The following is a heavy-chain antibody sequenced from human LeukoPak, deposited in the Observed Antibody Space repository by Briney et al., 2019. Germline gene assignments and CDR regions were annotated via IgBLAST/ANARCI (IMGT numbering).Heavy chain of an antibody. CDR3: ARDRPTYYYDRSGHYDAFDI. J-gene: IGHJ3*02. Sequence: PGRSLRLSCAASGFTFSSYAMHWVRQAPGKGLEWVAVISYDGSNKYYADSVKGRFTISRDNSKNTLYLQMNSLRAEDTAVYYCARDRPTYYYDRSGHYDAFDIWGHGTMVTVSS. D-gene: IGHD3-22*01. CDR2: ISYDGSNK. CDR1: GFTFSSYA. V-gene: IGHV3-30-3*01.